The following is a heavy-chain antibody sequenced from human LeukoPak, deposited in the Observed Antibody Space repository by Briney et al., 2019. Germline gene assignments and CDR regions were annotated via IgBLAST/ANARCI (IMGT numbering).Heavy chain of an antibody. D-gene: IGHD3-22*01. V-gene: IGHV3-11*01. J-gene: IGHJ6*02. Sequence: LSLTCTVSGGSISSYYWSWIRQPPGKGLEWVSISNSGSTIYSADSVKGRFTISRDNAKNSLYLQMNSLRAEDTAVYYCARVGYYDSSPPYYYYYDMDVWGQGTTVTVSS. CDR3: ARVGYYDSSPPYYYYYDMDV. CDR1: GGSISSYY. CDR2: ISNSGSTI.